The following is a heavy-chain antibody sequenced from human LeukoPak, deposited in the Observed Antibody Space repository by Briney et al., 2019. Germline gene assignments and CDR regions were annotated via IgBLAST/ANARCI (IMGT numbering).Heavy chain of an antibody. D-gene: IGHD3-10*01. V-gene: IGHV3-23*01. CDR1: GLTFSSYA. CDR2: ISGSGGST. CDR3: AKVVLLWFGELFAFDY. J-gene: IGHJ4*02. Sequence: GGSLRLSCAASGLTFSSYAMSWVRQAPGKGLEWVSAISGSGGSTYYADSVKGRFTISRDNSKNTLYLQMNSLRAEDTAVYYCAKVVLLWFGELFAFDYWGQGTLVTVSS.